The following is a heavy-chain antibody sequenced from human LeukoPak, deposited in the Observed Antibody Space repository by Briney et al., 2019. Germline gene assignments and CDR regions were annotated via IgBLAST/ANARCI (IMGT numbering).Heavy chain of an antibody. CDR2: ISGSGATT. Sequence: GGSLRLSCAASGFTLSTYAMSWVRQAPGKGLEWVSGISGSGATTYYADSAKGRFTISRDNSKNTLYVQMNSLRAEDTAVYYCAKSVGIIRRGAFDIWGQGTMVTVSS. J-gene: IGHJ3*02. CDR1: GFTLSTYA. CDR3: AKSVGIIRRGAFDI. D-gene: IGHD3-10*01. V-gene: IGHV3-23*01.